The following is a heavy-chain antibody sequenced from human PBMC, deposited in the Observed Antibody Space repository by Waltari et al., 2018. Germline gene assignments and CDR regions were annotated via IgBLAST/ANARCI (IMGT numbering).Heavy chain of an antibody. D-gene: IGHD4-17*01. V-gene: IGHV4-39*07. J-gene: IGHJ4*02. Sequence: QLQLQESGPGLVKPSETLSLTCTVSGGSISSSSYYWGWIRKPPGKGLEWIGSIYYSGSTYYNPSLKSRVTISVDTSKNQFSLKLSSVTAADTAVYYCAREGYGDYEGYDYWGQGTLVTVSS. CDR2: IYYSGST. CDR3: AREGYGDYEGYDY. CDR1: GGSISSSSYY.